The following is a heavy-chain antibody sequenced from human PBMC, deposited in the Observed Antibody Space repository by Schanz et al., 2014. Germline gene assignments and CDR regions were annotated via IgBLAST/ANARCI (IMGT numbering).Heavy chain of an antibody. J-gene: IGHJ2*01. V-gene: IGHV3-23*04. Sequence: VQLVESGGGVVQPGRSLRLSCAASGFTFSSYAMTWVRQAPGKGLEWVAAVSSRSDEIKYADSVRGRFTISRDNSRSTMYLQMNSLRAEDTAVYFCAKDLGVDCGDGCFNWYFDLWGRGTLVTVSS. CDR3: AKDLGVDCGDGCFNWYFDL. D-gene: IGHD2-21*02. CDR2: VSSRSDEI. CDR1: GFTFSSYA.